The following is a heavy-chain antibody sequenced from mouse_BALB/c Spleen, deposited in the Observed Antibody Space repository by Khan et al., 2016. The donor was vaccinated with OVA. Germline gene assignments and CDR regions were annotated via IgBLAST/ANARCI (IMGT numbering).Heavy chain of an antibody. CDR3: ASHLTGSFAY. D-gene: IGHD4-1*01. J-gene: IGHJ3*01. CDR1: GFTFSSYG. Sequence: EVELVESGGDLVKPGGSLKLSCAASGFTFSSYGMSWVRQTPDKRLEWVATISSDGSYTYYPDSVKGRFTISRDNVKNTLYLQMSSLKSEDTAMYYCASHLTGSFAYWGPGTLVTVSA. CDR2: ISSDGSYT. V-gene: IGHV5-6*01.